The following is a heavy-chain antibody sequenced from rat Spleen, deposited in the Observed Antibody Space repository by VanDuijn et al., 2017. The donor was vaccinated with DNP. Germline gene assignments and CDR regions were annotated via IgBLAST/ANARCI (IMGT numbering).Heavy chain of an antibody. V-gene: IGHV5-22*01. Sequence: EVQLVESGGGLVQPGRSLKISCAASGFTFSDYFMARVHQSPTKGLGWVAYISYDGGGTYTGDYVKGRFTIYRDNAKSTLYLQMNSLRSEDMATYYCAGYSPLRVWDYWGQGVTVTVSS. J-gene: IGHJ2*01. CDR3: AGYSPLRVWDY. D-gene: IGHD1-4*01. CDR1: GFTFSDYF. CDR2: ISYDGGGT.